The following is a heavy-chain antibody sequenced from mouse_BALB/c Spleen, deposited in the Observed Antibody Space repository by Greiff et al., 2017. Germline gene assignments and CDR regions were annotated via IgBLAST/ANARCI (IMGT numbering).Heavy chain of an antibody. CDR3: ARHGDYGFAY. Sequence: EVNVVESGGGLVKPGGSLKLSCAASGFTFSSYAMSWVRQTPEKRLEWVATISSGGSYTYYPDSVKGRFTISRDNAKNTLYLQMSSLRSEDTAMYYCARHGDYGFAYWGQGTLVTVSA. CDR2: ISSGGSYT. D-gene: IGHD2-4*01. CDR1: GFTFSSYA. J-gene: IGHJ3*01. V-gene: IGHV5-9-3*01.